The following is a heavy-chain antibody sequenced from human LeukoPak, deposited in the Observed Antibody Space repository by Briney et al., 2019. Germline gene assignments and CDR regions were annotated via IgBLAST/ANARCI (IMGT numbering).Heavy chain of an antibody. CDR3: AKQGVSSSWYFDY. CDR1: GFTFSSYG. J-gene: IGHJ4*02. D-gene: IGHD6-13*01. Sequence: GSLRLSCAASGFTFSSYGMHWVRQAPGKGLEWVAVISYDGSNKYYADSVKGRFTISRDNSKNTLYLQMNSLRAEDTAVYYCAKQGVSSSWYFDYWGQGTLVTVSS. CDR2: ISYDGSNK. V-gene: IGHV3-30*18.